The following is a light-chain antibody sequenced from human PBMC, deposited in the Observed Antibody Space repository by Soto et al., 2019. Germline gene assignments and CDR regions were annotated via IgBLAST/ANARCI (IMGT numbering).Light chain of an antibody. CDR1: QSVGGN. Sequence: EIVMTQSPATLSVSPGERATLSCRAIQSVGGNLAWYQQRPCRAPRLLIYDASTRATDIPARFSGSGSGTEFTLTVSRLQSEDFALYYRQQYNNWPLYTFGQGTKLEIK. CDR3: QQYNNWPLYT. V-gene: IGKV3-15*01. J-gene: IGKJ2*01. CDR2: DAS.